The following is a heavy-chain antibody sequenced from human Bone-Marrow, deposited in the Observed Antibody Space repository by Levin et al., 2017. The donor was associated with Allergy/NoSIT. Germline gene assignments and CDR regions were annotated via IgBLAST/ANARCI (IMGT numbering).Heavy chain of an antibody. CDR1: GYSFTNYW. V-gene: IGHV5-51*01. J-gene: IGHJ5*02. CDR3: ARHYDSSGYWGFDP. CDR2: IFPDDSDT. Sequence: ASVKVSCKASGYSFTNYWIGWVRQMPGRGLEWMGIIFPDDSDTRYSPSFQGQVTISADKSIITAYLQWSSLKASDTAIYYCARHYDSSGYWGFDPWGQGTVVTVSS. D-gene: IGHD3-22*01.